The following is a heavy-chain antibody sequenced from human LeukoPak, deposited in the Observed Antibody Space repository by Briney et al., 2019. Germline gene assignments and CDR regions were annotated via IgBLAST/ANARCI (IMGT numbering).Heavy chain of an antibody. CDR1: GYTFTGYY. Sequence: ASVKVSCKASGYTFTGYYMHWVRQAPGQGLEWMGGIIPIFGTANYAQKFQGRVTITTDESTSTAYMELSSLRSEDTAVYYCARDYDSSGYYHHWGQGTLVTVSS. J-gene: IGHJ5*02. CDR2: IIPIFGTA. CDR3: ARDYDSSGYYHH. D-gene: IGHD3-22*01. V-gene: IGHV1-69*05.